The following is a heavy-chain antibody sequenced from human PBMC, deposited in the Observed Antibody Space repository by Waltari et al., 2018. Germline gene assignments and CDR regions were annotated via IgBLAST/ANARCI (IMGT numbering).Heavy chain of an antibody. CDR3: TGGHHDY. J-gene: IGHJ4*02. CDR2: ISGRTGVK. Sequence: EVQLVESGGGLVQPGGSLRLSCAASGFDFSKSDMNWVRQAPGKGLEWISYISGRTGVKYHADSVKGRFTISRDIAKNSVQLQINSLRAEDTALYYCTGGHHDYWGQGTLVTVSS. CDR1: GFDFSKSD. V-gene: IGHV3-48*01.